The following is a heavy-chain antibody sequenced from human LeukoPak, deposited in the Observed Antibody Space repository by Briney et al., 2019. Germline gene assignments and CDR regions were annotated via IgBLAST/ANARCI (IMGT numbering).Heavy chain of an antibody. Sequence: SETLSLTCTVSGGSISSYYWSWIRQPPGKGLEWIGYIYYSGSTNYNPSLKSRVTISVDTSKNQFSLKLSSVTAADTAVYYCARGRLSWFDPWGQGTLVTVSS. CDR3: ARGRLSWFDP. CDR1: GGSISSYY. CDR2: IYYSGST. J-gene: IGHJ5*02. V-gene: IGHV4-59*01.